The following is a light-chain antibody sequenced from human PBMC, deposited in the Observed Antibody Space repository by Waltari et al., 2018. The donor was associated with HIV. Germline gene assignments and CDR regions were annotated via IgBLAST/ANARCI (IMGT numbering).Light chain of an antibody. V-gene: IGLV1-44*01. CDR2: SNN. CDR3: AAWDDSLNGHVV. J-gene: IGLJ2*01. Sequence: QSVLTHPPSASGTPGQRATISCPGRNSTVGTNNVNWYQQIPGTAPKLLIYSNNQRPSGVPDRFSGSKSGASASLAISGLQSEDEADYFCAAWDDSLNGHVVFGGGTKLTVL. CDR1: NSTVGTNN.